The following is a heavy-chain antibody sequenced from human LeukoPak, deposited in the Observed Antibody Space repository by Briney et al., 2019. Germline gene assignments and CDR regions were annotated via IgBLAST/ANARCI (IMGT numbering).Heavy chain of an antibody. CDR3: ARLELGAAGRPLTYYFDY. J-gene: IGHJ4*02. CDR1: GGSISSYY. Sequence: SETLSLTCTVSGGSISSYYWSWMRQPPGKGLEWIGYIYYSGSTNYNPSLKSRVTISVDTSKNQFSLKLSSVTAADTAVYYCARLELGAAGRPLTYYFDYWGQGTLVTVSS. CDR2: IYYSGST. D-gene: IGHD6-13*01. V-gene: IGHV4-59*08.